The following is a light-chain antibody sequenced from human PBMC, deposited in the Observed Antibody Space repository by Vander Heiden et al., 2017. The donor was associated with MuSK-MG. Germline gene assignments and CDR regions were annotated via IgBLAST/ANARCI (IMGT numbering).Light chain of an antibody. J-gene: IGKJ3*01. CDR2: KAF. CDR1: QCNSSW. CDR3: KQYKSYSFT. V-gene: IGKV1-5*03. Sequence: IQMTQIPSTLSASVEDRVNIPCRSSQCNSSWLASYQQKPRTDPPLLFYKAFGLESGVPTRLCGSRSETEFTLTISSLQPDDFETYYCKQYKSYSFTFGPGTKVDIK.